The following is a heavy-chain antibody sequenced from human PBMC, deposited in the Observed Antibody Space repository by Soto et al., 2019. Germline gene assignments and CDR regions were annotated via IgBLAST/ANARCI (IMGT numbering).Heavy chain of an antibody. Sequence: QLQLQESGPGLVKPSETLSLTCTVSGGSISSSSYYWGWIRQPPGKGLEWIGSIYYSGSTYYNPSLKSRVTISVDTSKNQFSLKLSSVTAADTAVYYCARIRILGATLPDYWGQGTLVTVSS. CDR2: IYYSGST. CDR3: ARIRILGATLPDY. D-gene: IGHD1-26*01. J-gene: IGHJ4*02. V-gene: IGHV4-39*01. CDR1: GGSISSSSYY.